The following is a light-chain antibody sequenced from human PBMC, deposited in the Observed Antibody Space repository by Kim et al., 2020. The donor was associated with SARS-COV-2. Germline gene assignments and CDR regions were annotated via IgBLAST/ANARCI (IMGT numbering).Light chain of an antibody. V-gene: IGKV3-20*01. J-gene: IGKJ2*01. CDR2: AAS. CDR1: QTVASDY. CDR3: QQYGRAPDT. Sequence: EIVLTQSPGTLSLSPGERATLSCRASQTVASDYLAWFQQKPGQGTRLLIYAASNRATGIADRFSGSGSGTDFTLTISRLEPEDFAVYYCQQYGRAPDTFGQGTRLEIK.